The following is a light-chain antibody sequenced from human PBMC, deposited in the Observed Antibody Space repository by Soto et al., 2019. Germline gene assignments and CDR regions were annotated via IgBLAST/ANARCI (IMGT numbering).Light chain of an antibody. V-gene: IGKV4-1*01. CDR1: QSVLYSSNNKNY. CDR3: QQYYSTPFT. Sequence: VMTQSPDSLAVSLGERATINCKSSQSVLYSSNNKNYLAWYQQKPGQPPKLLIYWASTRESGVPDRFTGSGSGADFTLTISSLQAEDVAVYYCQQYYSTPFTFGPGTTVDVK. J-gene: IGKJ3*01. CDR2: WAS.